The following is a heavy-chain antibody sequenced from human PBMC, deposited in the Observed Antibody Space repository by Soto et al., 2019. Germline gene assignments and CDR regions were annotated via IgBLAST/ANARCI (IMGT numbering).Heavy chain of an antibody. Sequence: GASVKVSCKASGYTFTSYDINWVRQATGQGLEWMGWMNPNSGGTGYAQKFQGRVTMTRDTSISTAYMELSRLRSDDTAVYYCARGLVATIFHYYYGMDVWGQGTTVTVSS. CDR2: MNPNSGGT. D-gene: IGHD5-12*01. V-gene: IGHV1-8*01. CDR1: GYTFTSYD. CDR3: ARGLVATIFHYYYGMDV. J-gene: IGHJ6*02.